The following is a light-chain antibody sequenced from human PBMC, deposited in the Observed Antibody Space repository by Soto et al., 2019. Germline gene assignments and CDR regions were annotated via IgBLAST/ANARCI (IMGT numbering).Light chain of an antibody. CDR3: QQYNNWPPWT. Sequence: EIVMTQSPATLSVSPGERATLSCRASQSVSSNLAWYQQKPGQAPRLLIYGASTRATGIPARFSGSGSRTEYTLTHSSLQSEDFAVYYCQQYNNWPPWTFGQGTKVEIK. V-gene: IGKV3-15*01. J-gene: IGKJ1*01. CDR1: QSVSSN. CDR2: GAS.